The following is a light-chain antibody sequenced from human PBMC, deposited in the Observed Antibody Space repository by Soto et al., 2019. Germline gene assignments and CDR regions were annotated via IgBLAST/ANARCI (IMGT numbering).Light chain of an antibody. CDR3: SSYTSSNTGV. J-gene: IGLJ3*02. V-gene: IGLV2-14*03. CDR1: SSDVGGYNY. Sequence: QSALTQPASVSGSPGQSITISCTGTSSDVGGYNYVSWHQHLPGKGPKLMIYDVTYRPSGVSDRFSGSKSGNTASLTISGLQAEDEADYYCSSYTSSNTGVFGGGTKVTVL. CDR2: DVT.